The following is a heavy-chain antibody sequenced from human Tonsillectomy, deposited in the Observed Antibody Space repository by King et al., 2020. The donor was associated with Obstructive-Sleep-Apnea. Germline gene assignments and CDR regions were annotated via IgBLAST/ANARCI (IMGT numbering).Heavy chain of an antibody. J-gene: IGHJ2*01. CDR3: AKNRPYSWNDARGYFDL. D-gene: IGHD1-1*01. CDR1: GFTFEDYA. V-gene: IGHV3-9*01. Sequence: VQLVESGGGLAQPGRSLRLSWVASGFTFEDYAMHWVRQGPGKVLEWVSGINWNSGEIDYADSVMGRFTISRDNTRNSLYLQMDSLRTEDTAFYYCAKNRPYSWNDARGYFDLWGRGTLVTVSS. CDR2: INWNSGEI.